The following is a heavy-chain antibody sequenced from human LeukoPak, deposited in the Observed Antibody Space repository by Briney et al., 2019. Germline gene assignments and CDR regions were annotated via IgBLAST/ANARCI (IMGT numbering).Heavy chain of an antibody. J-gene: IGHJ6*03. V-gene: IGHV3-48*01. CDR1: GFTFSRYS. CDR2: ITSGSRII. CDR3: ARSSYSSSWYTQSFLSDYYMDV. Sequence: GGSLRLSCAASGFTFSRYSMNWVRQAPGKGLEWVSYITSGSRIIYYEDSVKGRFTISRDNAKNSLYLQMNSLRAEDTAVYYCARSSYSSSWYTQSFLSDYYMDVWDKGTTVTVSS. D-gene: IGHD6-13*01.